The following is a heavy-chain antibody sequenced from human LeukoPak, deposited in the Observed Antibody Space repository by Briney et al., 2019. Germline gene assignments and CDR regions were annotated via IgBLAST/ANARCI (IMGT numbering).Heavy chain of an antibody. D-gene: IGHD4-17*01. CDR3: ARGPTVNYGDYTTFDY. Sequence: GRSLRLSCAASGFAFGDYAMHWVRQAPGRGLEWVSSISWDSGVKGYADSVKGRFTVSRDNGKKSLYLQMNSLRIEDTAVYYCARGPTVNYGDYTTFDYWGQGTLVTVSS. V-gene: IGHV3-9*01. CDR2: ISWDSGVK. J-gene: IGHJ4*02. CDR1: GFAFGDYA.